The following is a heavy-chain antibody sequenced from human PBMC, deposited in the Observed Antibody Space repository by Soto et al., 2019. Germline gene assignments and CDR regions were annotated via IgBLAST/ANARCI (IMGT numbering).Heavy chain of an antibody. CDR2: MNHSGST. V-gene: IGHV4-34*01. J-gene: IGHJ6*03. Sequence: SETLSLTCAVYGGSFSGYYWSWLRQPPGKGLEWIGEMNHSGSTNYNPSLMSRGTISSDTSKNQFSLKLSSVTAADTAVYYCARGANEYSSSSGYTYYYYYYYMDVWGKGTTVTVSS. D-gene: IGHD6-6*01. CDR3: ARGANEYSSSSGYTYYYYYYYMDV. CDR1: GGSFSGYY.